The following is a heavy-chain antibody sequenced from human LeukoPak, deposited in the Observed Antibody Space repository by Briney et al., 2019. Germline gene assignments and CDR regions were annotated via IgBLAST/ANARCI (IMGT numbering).Heavy chain of an antibody. D-gene: IGHD6-19*01. CDR1: GFTFTSYS. Sequence: GGSLRLSCAASGFTFTSYSMNWVRQAPGKGLEWVSSISSSSNYIYYADSVKGRFTISRDNAENSLYLQMNSLRAEDTAVYYCAREPGDSSGWSEWGQGTLVTVSS. J-gene: IGHJ4*02. V-gene: IGHV3-21*01. CDR2: ISSSSNYI. CDR3: AREPGDSSGWSE.